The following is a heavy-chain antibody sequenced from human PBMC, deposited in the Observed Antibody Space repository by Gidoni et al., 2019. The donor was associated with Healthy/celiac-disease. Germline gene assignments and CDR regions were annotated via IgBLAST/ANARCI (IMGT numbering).Heavy chain of an antibody. CDR2: TYYRSKWYN. CDR3: ARARLRNYDFWSGYSAFDI. CDR1: GDSVSSNSAA. Sequence: QVQLQQSGPGLVKPSQTLSLTCAISGDSVSSNSAAWNWIRQSPSRGLEWLGRTYYRSKWYNDYAVSVKSRITINPDTSKNQFSLQLNSVTPEDTAVYYCARARLRNYDFWSGYSAFDIWGQGTMVTVSS. D-gene: IGHD3-3*01. J-gene: IGHJ3*02. V-gene: IGHV6-1*01.